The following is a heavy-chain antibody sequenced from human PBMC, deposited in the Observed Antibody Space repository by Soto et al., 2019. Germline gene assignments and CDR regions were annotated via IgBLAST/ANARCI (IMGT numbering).Heavy chain of an antibody. CDR2: ISSSNSSI. CDR1: GFTFSDYY. Sequence: GGSLRLSCAASGFTFSDYYMNWIRQAPGKGLEWISNISSSNSSIYYADSVKGRFTISKDNAKNSLYLKMNSLRAEDTAVYYCAREGVPVTHRYFDYWGQGTLVTVSS. CDR3: AREGVPVTHRYFDY. D-gene: IGHD4-17*01. V-gene: IGHV3-11*01. J-gene: IGHJ4*02.